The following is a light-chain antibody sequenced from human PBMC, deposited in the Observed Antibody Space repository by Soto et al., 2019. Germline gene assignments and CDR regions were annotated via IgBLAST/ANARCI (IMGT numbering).Light chain of an antibody. V-gene: IGLV4-60*02. CDR1: SGHSGYI. Sequence: QLVLTQSSSASASLGSSVKLTCTLDSGHSGYIIAWHQQQPGKAPRYLMKLEVSGSYNKGSGVPDRFSGSSSGADRSLTISNLQFEDEADYFCETWDTNTVVFGGGTKLTVL. CDR2: LEVSGSY. CDR3: ETWDTNTVV. J-gene: IGLJ2*01.